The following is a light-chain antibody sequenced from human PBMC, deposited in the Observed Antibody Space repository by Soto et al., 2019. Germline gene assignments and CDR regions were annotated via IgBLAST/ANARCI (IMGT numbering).Light chain of an antibody. CDR3: LQPLQTPLT. CDR1: QTLLHSNGYNY. Sequence: MTLSPLARPVTSGEATSSACSCSQTLLHSNGYNYLDWYLQKPGQSPQLLIYVGSERASGVPDRFSGSGSGTDFTLTISRVEAEDVGVYYCLQPLQTPLTFGGGTKLDIK. CDR2: VGS. V-gene: IGKV2-28*01. J-gene: IGKJ4*01.